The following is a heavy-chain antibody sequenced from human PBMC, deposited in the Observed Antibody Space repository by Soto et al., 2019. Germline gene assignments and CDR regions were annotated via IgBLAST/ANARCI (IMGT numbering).Heavy chain of an antibody. J-gene: IGHJ4*02. Sequence: SETLSLTCTVSGGSISSSSYYWGWIRQPPGKGLEWIGSIYYSGSTYYNPSLKSRVTISVDTSKNQFSLKLSSVTAADTAVYYCASDLVVPAAIPGRVRFLEWLLTDYWGQGTLVTVSS. V-gene: IGHV4-39*01. CDR2: IYYSGST. D-gene: IGHD3-3*01. CDR1: GGSISSSSYY. CDR3: ASDLVVPAAIPGRVRFLEWLLTDY.